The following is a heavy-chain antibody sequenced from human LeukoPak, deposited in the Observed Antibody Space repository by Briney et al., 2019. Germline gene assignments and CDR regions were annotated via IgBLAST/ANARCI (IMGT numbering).Heavy chain of an antibody. Sequence: PGGSLRLSCAASGFTFSSFNMNWVRQAPGKGLEWVSNISSSGSAIYYADSVKGRFTISRDSSKNTLYLQMNSLRAEDTAVYYCAREGEGLDYWGQGTLVTVSS. J-gene: IGHJ4*02. D-gene: IGHD2-21*01. CDR2: ISSSGSAI. CDR1: GFTFSSFN. CDR3: AREGEGLDY. V-gene: IGHV3-48*01.